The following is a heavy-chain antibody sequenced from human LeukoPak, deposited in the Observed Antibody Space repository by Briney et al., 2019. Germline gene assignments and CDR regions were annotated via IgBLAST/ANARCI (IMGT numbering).Heavy chain of an antibody. CDR1: GGSISSYY. Sequence: PSETLSPTCTVSGGSISSYYWGWIRQPPGKGLEWIGYIYHSGSTSYNPSLKSRVTISLNTSKIQFSLRLSSVTAADTAVYYFARRVAVGNYFDPWGQGTLVTVSS. CDR3: ARRVAVGNYFDP. CDR2: IYHSGST. J-gene: IGHJ5*02. V-gene: IGHV4-59*08. D-gene: IGHD4-11*01.